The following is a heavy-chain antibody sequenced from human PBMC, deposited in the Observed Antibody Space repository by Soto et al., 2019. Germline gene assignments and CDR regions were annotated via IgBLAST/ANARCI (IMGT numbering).Heavy chain of an antibody. CDR2: IYHSGST. J-gene: IGHJ6*02. Sequence: SETLSLTCTVPGGSISSGDYSWSWIRQPPGKGLEWIGYIYHSGSTYYNPSLKSRVTISADTSKNQFSLKLSSVTAADTAVYYCARRRPIINYYYGMDVWGQGTTVTVS. CDR3: ARRRPIINYYYGMDV. CDR1: GGSISSGDYS. V-gene: IGHV4-30-2*01.